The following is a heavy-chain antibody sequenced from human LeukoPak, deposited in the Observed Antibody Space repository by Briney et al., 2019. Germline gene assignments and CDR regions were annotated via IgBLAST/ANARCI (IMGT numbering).Heavy chain of an antibody. Sequence: GGSLRLSCAASGFTFSSYSMNWVRQAPGKGLEWVSFISGSSSSIYYADSVKGRFTISRDNAKNSLYLQMNSLRADDTAVYYCARNADFWSGYQNDYWGQGTLVTVSS. CDR1: GFTFSSYS. V-gene: IGHV3-48*01. D-gene: IGHD3-3*01. CDR3: ARNADFWSGYQNDY. CDR2: ISGSSSSI. J-gene: IGHJ4*02.